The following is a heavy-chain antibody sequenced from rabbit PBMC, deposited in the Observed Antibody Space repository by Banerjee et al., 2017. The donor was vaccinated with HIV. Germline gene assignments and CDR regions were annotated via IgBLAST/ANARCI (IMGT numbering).Heavy chain of an antibody. CDR2: IYIGGVIT. CDR1: GFDFSSNA. Sequence: QEQLVESGGGLVQPEGSLTLTCKASGFDFSSNAMCWVRQAPGKGPEWIACIYIGGVITHYASWAKGRFTITRSTSLNTVTLQMTSLTAADTATYFCAREYVGSSSYTGFDFNLWGQGTLVTVS. CDR3: AREYVGSSSYTGFDFNL. V-gene: IGHV1S47*01. J-gene: IGHJ4*01. D-gene: IGHD8-1*01.